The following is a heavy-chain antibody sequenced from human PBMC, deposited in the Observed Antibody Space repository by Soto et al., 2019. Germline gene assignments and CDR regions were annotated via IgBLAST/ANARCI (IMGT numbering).Heavy chain of an antibody. V-gene: IGHV4-59*08. J-gene: IGHJ4*02. D-gene: IGHD3-22*01. Sequence: SETLSLTCTVSGGSISTNYWSWIRQPPGKGLEWIGYIYYNESTNYNPSLKSRVTISVDTSKNQFSLKLNSVTAADTAVYYCARQHYYDSSGYYTWNWGQGTLVTVSS. CDR1: GGSISTNY. CDR2: IYYNEST. CDR3: ARQHYYDSSGYYTWN.